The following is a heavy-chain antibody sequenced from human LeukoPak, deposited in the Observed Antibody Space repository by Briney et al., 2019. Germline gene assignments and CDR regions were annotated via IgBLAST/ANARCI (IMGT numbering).Heavy chain of an antibody. CDR1: GFTVSSNY. CDR3: ARARGLLSYYFDY. V-gene: IGHV3-53*01. D-gene: IGHD3-10*01. Sequence: GGSLRLSCAASGFTVSSNYMSWVRQAPGKGLEWVSAIYSGGTTYYADSVKGRSTISRDNSKNTLYLQMDSLIAEDTAVYYCARARGLLSYYFDYWGQGTLVTVTS. J-gene: IGHJ4*02. CDR2: IYSGGTT.